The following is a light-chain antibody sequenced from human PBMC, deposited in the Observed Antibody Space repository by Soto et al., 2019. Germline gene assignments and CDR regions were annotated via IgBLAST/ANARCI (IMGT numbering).Light chain of an antibody. CDR1: QSVSSY. J-gene: IGKJ4*01. Sequence: EIVLTQSPATLSLSPGERVTLSCRASQSVSSYLAWYQQKPGQAPRLLIYDASNRATGIPARFSGSGSGTDFTLTISSLEREDFAVYYCQQRSNWPLTFGGGTKVEIK. CDR2: DAS. V-gene: IGKV3-11*01. CDR3: QQRSNWPLT.